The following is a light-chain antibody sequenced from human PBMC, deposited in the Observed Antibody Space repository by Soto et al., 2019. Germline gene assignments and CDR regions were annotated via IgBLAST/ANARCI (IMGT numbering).Light chain of an antibody. CDR3: SSYTSSSTYVL. Sequence: QSALTQPASVSGSPGQSITISCTGTSSDVGAYNYVSWYQQHPGKAPKLMIYDVSNRPSGVSNRFSGSKAGNTASLTISGLQAEDEGDYYCSSYTSSSTYVLFGGGTKLTVL. J-gene: IGLJ2*01. CDR2: DVS. CDR1: SSDVGAYNY. V-gene: IGLV2-14*01.